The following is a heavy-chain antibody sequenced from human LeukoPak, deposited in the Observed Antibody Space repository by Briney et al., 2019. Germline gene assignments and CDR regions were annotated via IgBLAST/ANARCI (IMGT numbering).Heavy chain of an antibody. CDR3: ARDLPPGVVVVAAD. V-gene: IGHV1-2*02. J-gene: IGHJ4*02. CDR1: GYTFTSYD. D-gene: IGHD2-15*01. CDR2: INPNSGGT. Sequence: GASVKVSCKASGYTFTSYDINWVRQAPGQGLEWMGWINPNSGGTNYAQKFQGRVTMTRDTSISTAYMELSRLRSDDTAVYYCARDLPPGVVVVAADWGQGTLVTVSS.